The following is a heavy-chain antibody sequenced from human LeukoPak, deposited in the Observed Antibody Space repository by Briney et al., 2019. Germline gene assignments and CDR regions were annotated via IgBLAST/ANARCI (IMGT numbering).Heavy chain of an antibody. V-gene: IGHV1-2*02. CDR1: GYIFTDYF. CDR2: INPKNGDT. D-gene: IGHD2-21*01. Sequence: ASVKVSCKTSGYIFTDYFIHWVRQAPGPGHEWMGCINPKNGDTNYAQDFQGRVTMTRDTSISTAYMDLSRLRSDDTAVYYCVRECCGADSFDIWGQGTVVTVSP. CDR3: VRECCGADSFDI. J-gene: IGHJ3*02.